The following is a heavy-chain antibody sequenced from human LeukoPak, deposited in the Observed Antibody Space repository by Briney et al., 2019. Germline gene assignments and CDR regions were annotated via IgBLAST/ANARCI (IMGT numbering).Heavy chain of an antibody. CDR3: ARRTGCSGGSCYVDY. Sequence: PSETLSLTCTVSGGSISSYYWSWIRQPPGKGLEWIGDIYYSGSTNYNPSLKSRVTISVDTSKNQFSLRLSSVTAADTAVYYCARRTGCSGGSCYVDYWGQGTLVTVSS. J-gene: IGHJ4*02. V-gene: IGHV4-59*08. CDR2: IYYSGST. D-gene: IGHD2-15*01. CDR1: GGSISSYY.